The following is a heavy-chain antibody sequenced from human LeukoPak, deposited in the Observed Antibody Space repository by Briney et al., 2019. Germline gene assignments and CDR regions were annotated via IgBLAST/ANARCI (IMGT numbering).Heavy chain of an antibody. Sequence: PGGSLRLSCAASGFTFSSYGMHWVRQAPGKGLEWVAVIWYDGSNKYYADSVKGRFTISRDNSKSTLYLQMNSLRAEDTAVYYCATTPNDYDSSGYYLDYWGQGTLVTVSS. CDR2: IWYDGSNK. V-gene: IGHV3-33*01. J-gene: IGHJ4*02. D-gene: IGHD3-22*01. CDR3: ATTPNDYDSSGYYLDY. CDR1: GFTFSSYG.